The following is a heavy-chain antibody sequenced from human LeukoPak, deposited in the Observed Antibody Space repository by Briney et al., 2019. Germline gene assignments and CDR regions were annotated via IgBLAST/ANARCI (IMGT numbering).Heavy chain of an antibody. Sequence: GESLQISCKGSGCIFTSYWIGWVRQVPGKGLEWMGIIYPGDSDTRYSPSFQGQVTISADKSISTAYLQWSSLKASDTAMYYCARTSIPAATAEFDYWGQGTLVTVSS. CDR1: GCIFTSYW. CDR3: ARTSIPAATAEFDY. J-gene: IGHJ4*02. CDR2: IYPGDSDT. V-gene: IGHV5-51*01. D-gene: IGHD2-2*01.